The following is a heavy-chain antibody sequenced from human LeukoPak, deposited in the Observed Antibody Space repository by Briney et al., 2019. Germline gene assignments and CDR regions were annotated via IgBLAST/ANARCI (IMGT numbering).Heavy chain of an antibody. D-gene: IGHD6-6*01. Sequence: SETLSLTCAVSGYSISSGYHWVWFRQPPGKGLEWLGTIYHSGTTYYNPSLKGRVTSSVDLSKNQFSLRLSSVTAADTAVYYCARGPKSIVSAGHSDFWGQGTLVTVSS. V-gene: IGHV4-38-2*01. CDR1: GYSISSGYH. J-gene: IGHJ4*02. CDR2: IYHSGTT. CDR3: ARGPKSIVSAGHSDF.